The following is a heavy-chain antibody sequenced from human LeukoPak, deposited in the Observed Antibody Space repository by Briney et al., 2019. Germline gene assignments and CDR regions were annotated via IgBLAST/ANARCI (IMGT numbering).Heavy chain of an antibody. CDR2: ISYDGSNK. V-gene: IGHV3-30*04. Sequence: GGSLRLSCAASGFTFSSYAMHWVRQAPGKGLEWVAVISYDGSNKYYADSVKGRFTISRDNSKNTLYLQMNSLRAEDTAVYYCARDSEWELRGRALDYWGQGTLVTVSS. J-gene: IGHJ4*02. D-gene: IGHD1-26*01. CDR3: ARDSEWELRGRALDY. CDR1: GFTFSSYA.